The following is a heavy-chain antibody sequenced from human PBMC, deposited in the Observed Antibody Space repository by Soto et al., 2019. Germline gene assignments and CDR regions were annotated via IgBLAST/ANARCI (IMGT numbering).Heavy chain of an antibody. V-gene: IGHV1-18*01. CDR1: GYTFTSYG. Sequence: ASVKVSCKASGYTFTSYGISWVRQAPGQGLEWMGWISAYNGNTNYAQKLQGRVTMTTDTSTSTAYMELSSLRSDDTAVYYCARDSLNQSSSSWYSHSPINWFDPWGQGTLVTVSS. D-gene: IGHD6-13*01. J-gene: IGHJ5*02. CDR2: ISAYNGNT. CDR3: ARDSLNQSSSSWYSHSPINWFDP.